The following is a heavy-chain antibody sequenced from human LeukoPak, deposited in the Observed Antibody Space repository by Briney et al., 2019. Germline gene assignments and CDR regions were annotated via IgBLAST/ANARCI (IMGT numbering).Heavy chain of an antibody. CDR2: INSDGSST. Sequence: PGGSLRLSCAASGFTFSTYWMHWVRKAPGKGLVWVSRINSDGSSTNYADSVKGRFTISRDNAKNTLYLQMNSLRAEDTAVYYCARARAGGFDYWGQGTLVTVSS. V-gene: IGHV3-74*01. J-gene: IGHJ4*02. CDR3: ARARAGGFDY. CDR1: GFTFSTYW. D-gene: IGHD3-16*01.